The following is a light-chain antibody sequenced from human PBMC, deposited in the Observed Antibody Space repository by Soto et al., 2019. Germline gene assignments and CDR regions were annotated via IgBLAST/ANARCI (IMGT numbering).Light chain of an antibody. Sequence: DIQMTQSPSSLSASVGDRVTITCRASQSISSYLNWYQQKPGKAPKLLIYAASSLQSGVPSRFSGSGSGTDFTLTISSLQPEDFATYYCQQSYRWNTFGQGTKLEIK. CDR3: QQSYRWNT. J-gene: IGKJ2*01. CDR2: AAS. CDR1: QSISSY. V-gene: IGKV1-39*01.